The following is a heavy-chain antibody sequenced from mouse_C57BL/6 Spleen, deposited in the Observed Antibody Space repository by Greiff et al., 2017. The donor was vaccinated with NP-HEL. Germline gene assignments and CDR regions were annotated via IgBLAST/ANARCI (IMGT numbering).Heavy chain of an antibody. CDR1: GFTFSSYT. CDR3: ARSSYYYYFDY. CDR2: ISGGGGNT. D-gene: IGHD1-1*01. V-gene: IGHV5-9*01. Sequence: EVMLVESGGGLVKPGGSLKLSCAASGFTFSSYTMSWVRQTPEKRLEWVATISGGGGNTYYPDSVKGRFTISRDNAKNTLYLQMSSLSSEDTALYYCARSSYYYYFDYWGQGTTLTVSS. J-gene: IGHJ2*01.